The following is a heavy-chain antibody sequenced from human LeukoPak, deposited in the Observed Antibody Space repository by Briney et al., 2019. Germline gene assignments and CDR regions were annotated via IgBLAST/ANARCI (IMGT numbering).Heavy chain of an antibody. CDR3: ASSTILDYGGPLLSV. CDR1: GGSISSYY. CDR2: IYTSGST. D-gene: IGHD4-23*01. V-gene: IGHV4-4*09. Sequence: SETLSLTCTVSGGSISSYYWSWIRQPPGKGLEWIGYIYTSGSTNYNPSLKSRVTISVDTSKNQFSLKLSSVTAADTAVYYCASSTILDYGGPLLSVWGQGTLVTVSS. J-gene: IGHJ4*02.